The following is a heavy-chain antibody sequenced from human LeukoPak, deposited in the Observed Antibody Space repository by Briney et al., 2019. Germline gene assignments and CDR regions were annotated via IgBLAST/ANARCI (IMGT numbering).Heavy chain of an antibody. CDR2: IYYSGST. V-gene: IGHV4-59*01. J-gene: IGHJ4*02. CDR3: ARAAKGLNYFDY. CDR1: GGSISSYY. Sequence: SETLSLTCTVSGGSISSYYWSWIRQPPGKGLERIGYIYYSGSTNYNPSLKSRVTISVGTSKNQFSLKLSSVTAADTAVYYCARAAKGLNYFDYWGQGTLVTVSS.